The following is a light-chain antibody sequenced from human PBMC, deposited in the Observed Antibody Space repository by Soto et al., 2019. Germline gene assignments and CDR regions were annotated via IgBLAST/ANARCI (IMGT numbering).Light chain of an antibody. CDR3: QLYDTSPWT. V-gene: IGKV3-20*01. J-gene: IGKJ1*01. CDR1: QSVSSNY. CDR2: GAS. Sequence: EIVLTQSPGTLSLSPGERATLSCRASQSVSSNYLAWYQQKPGQAPRLLIYGASSRATGIPDRFSGSGSGTDFTLAISRLEPEDLAVYYCQLYDTSPWTFGPGTKVEIK.